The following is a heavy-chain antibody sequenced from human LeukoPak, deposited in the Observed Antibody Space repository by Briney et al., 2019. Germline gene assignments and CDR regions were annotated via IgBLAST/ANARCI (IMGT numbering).Heavy chain of an antibody. CDR3: AREEVVTATTYYYGMDV. D-gene: IGHD2-21*02. CDR1: GHTFTTYY. J-gene: IGHJ6*02. V-gene: IGHV1-46*01. CDR2: INPSGGST. Sequence: ASVKVSCKASGHTFTTYYVHLVRQAPGQGLEWMGIINPSGGSTSYAQKFQGRVTMTRDTSTSTVYMELSSLRSEDTAVYYCAREEVVTATTYYYGMDVWGQGTTVTVSS.